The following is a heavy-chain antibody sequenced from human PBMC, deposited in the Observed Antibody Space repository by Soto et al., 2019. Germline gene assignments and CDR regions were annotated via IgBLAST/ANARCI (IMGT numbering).Heavy chain of an antibody. D-gene: IGHD3-22*01. CDR3: ARLRSGYYDSSGNYYYYCMDV. J-gene: IGHJ6*02. Sequence: PGESLKISCKGSGYSFTNYWIGWVRQMPGKGLEWMGIIYPGDSDTRHSPSFQGQVTISADKSISTAYLQWSSLKASDTAMYYCARLRSGYYDSSGNYYYYCMDVWGQGTTVTVSS. V-gene: IGHV5-51*01. CDR1: GYSFTNYW. CDR2: IYPGDSDT.